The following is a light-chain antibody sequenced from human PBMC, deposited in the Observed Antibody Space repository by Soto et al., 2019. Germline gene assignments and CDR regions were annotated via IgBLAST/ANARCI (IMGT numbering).Light chain of an antibody. CDR3: QQDSSSPIT. Sequence: EIVLTQSPGTLSLSPGERATLSCRASQSVSSNFLAWYQPKSGQAPRLLIYVASSRATGIPGRFSGSGSWTDFTITISRLEPEDFAVYYCQQDSSSPITFCQGTRLEI. V-gene: IGKV3-20*01. J-gene: IGKJ5*01. CDR1: QSVSSNF. CDR2: VAS.